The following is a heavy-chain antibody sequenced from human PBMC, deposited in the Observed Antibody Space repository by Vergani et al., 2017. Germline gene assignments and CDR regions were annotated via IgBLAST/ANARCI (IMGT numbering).Heavy chain of an antibody. V-gene: IGHV1-2*02. J-gene: IGHJ5*02. CDR3: ARGLPTMVRGVYGNWFDP. CDR1: GYTFTGYY. CDR2: INPNSGGT. D-gene: IGHD3-10*01. Sequence: QVQLVQSGAEVKKPGASVKVSCKASGYTFTGYYMHWVRQAPGQGLEWMGWINPNSGGTNYAQKFQGRVTMTRDTSISPAYMELSRLRSDDTAVYYCARGLPTMVRGVYGNWFDPWGQGTLVTVSS.